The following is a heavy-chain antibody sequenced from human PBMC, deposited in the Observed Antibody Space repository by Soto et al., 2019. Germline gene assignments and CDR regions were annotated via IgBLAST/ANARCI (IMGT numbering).Heavy chain of an antibody. D-gene: IGHD6-6*01. CDR1: GFTFSSYA. J-gene: IGHJ4*02. CDR2: ISGSDDST. Sequence: PGGSLRLSCAASGFTFSSYAMSWVRQAPGKGLEWVSVISGSDDSTYYADSVKGRFTISRDNSKNTLYLQMNSLRAEDTAVYYCAKRSSSATLDYWGQGTLVTVSS. V-gene: IGHV3-23*01. CDR3: AKRSSSATLDY.